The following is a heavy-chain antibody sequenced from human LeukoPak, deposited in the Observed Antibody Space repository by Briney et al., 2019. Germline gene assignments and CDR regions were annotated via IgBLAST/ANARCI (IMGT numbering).Heavy chain of an antibody. V-gene: IGHV3-48*03. Sequence: GGSLILSCAASGFTFSRYEMNWVLQVQGQVKDLVSYISSTGSTTYYADSVKGRFTISRDNAKNSLYLQMNSLRAEDTAVHYCARVLSGTYLDYWGQGTLVTVSS. CDR2: ISSTGSTT. CDR1: GFTFSRYE. D-gene: IGHD1-26*01. CDR3: ARVLSGTYLDY. J-gene: IGHJ4*02.